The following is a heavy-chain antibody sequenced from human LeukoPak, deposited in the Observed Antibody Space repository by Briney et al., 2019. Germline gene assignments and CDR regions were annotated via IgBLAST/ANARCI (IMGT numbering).Heavy chain of an antibody. CDR2: IWYDGSNK. Sequence: QPGWSLRLSCAAFGFTFSTYGMHWVRQAPGKGLEWVAFIWYDGSNKYYADSVKGRFTISRDNSKNTLYLQMNSLRAEDTAVYYCARRQLSRFDYWGQGTLVTVSS. CDR3: ARRQLSRFDY. D-gene: IGHD6-13*01. CDR1: GFTFSTYG. J-gene: IGHJ4*02. V-gene: IGHV3-33*01.